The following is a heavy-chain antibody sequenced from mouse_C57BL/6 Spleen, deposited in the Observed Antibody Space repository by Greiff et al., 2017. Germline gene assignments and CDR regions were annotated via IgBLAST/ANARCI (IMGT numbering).Heavy chain of an antibody. CDR3: TTGSSGLGYFDY. CDR2: IDPENGDT. CDR1: GFNIKDDY. V-gene: IGHV14-4*01. Sequence: VQLKESGAELVRPGASVKLSCTASGFNIKDDYMHWVKQRPEQGLEWIGWIDPENGDTEYASKFQGKATITADTSSNTAYLQLSSLTSEDTAVYYCTTGSSGLGYFDYWGQGTTLTVSS. J-gene: IGHJ2*01. D-gene: IGHD3-2*02.